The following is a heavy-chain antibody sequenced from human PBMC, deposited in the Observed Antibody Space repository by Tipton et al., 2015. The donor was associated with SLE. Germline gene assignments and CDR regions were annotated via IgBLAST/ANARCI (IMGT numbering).Heavy chain of an antibody. Sequence: TLSLTCAVSGYSIRSGYYWGWIRQPPGKGPEWIGSIYHGGSTYYNPSLKSRVTMSVDTSKNHFSLKLSSVTAADTAVYYCARGGVGGYDYFDYWGQGTLVTVSS. CDR1: GYSIRSGYY. D-gene: IGHD5-12*01. V-gene: IGHV4-38-2*01. CDR3: ARGGVGGYDYFDY. CDR2: IYHGGST. J-gene: IGHJ4*02.